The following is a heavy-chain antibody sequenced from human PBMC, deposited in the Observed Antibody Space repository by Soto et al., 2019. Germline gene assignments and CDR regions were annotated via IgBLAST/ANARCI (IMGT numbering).Heavy chain of an antibody. CDR2: IYYSGST. D-gene: IGHD6-13*01. CDR1: GGSISSGGYY. Sequence: SETLSLTCTVSGGSISSGGYYWSWIRQHPGKGLEWIGYIYYSGSTYYNPSLKSRVTISVDTSKNQFSLKLSSVTAADTAVYYCARDYRGIAALDYWGQGTLVTVSS. V-gene: IGHV4-31*03. J-gene: IGHJ4*02. CDR3: ARDYRGIAALDY.